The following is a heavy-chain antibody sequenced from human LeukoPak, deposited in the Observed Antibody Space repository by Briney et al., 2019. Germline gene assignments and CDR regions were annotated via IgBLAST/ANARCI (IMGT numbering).Heavy chain of an antibody. D-gene: IGHD4-17*01. V-gene: IGHV3-74*01. CDR2: LNSDGSTT. CDR1: ESIVSSNY. CDR3: ARGGYGAHMG. Sequence: GGSLRLSCAGSESIVSSNYMAWVRQVPGKGLVWVSGLNSDGSTTGYADSVRGRFTISRDNAKSTLYLQMNSLRAEDTAVYYCARGGYGAHMGWGQGTLVTVSS. J-gene: IGHJ4*02.